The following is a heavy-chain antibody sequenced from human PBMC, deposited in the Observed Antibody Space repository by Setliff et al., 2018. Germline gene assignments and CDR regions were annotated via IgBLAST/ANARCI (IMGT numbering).Heavy chain of an antibody. Sequence: GSLRLSCAASGFTFSRYGMHWVRQAPGKGLEWVAVIWYDGSNKYYVDSVQGRFTISRDNFKNTLHLQMNSLRPDDTALYHCASTHRALAASFGSLGHWGRGSLVTVSS. CDR2: IWYDGSNK. CDR1: GFTFSRYG. D-gene: IGHD3-10*01. CDR3: ASTHRALAASFGSLGH. J-gene: IGHJ4*02. V-gene: IGHV3-33*01.